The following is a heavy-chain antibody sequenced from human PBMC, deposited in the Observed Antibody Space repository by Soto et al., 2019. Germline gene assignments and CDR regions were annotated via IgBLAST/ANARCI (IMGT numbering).Heavy chain of an antibody. D-gene: IGHD4-17*01. V-gene: IGHV4-39*01. CDR2: IYYSGST. Sequence: TSETLSLTCTVSGGSISSSSYYWGWIRQPPGKGLEWIGSIYYSGSTYYNPSLKSRVTISVDTSKNQFSLKLSSVTAADTAVYYCARQSGGPYGDYDYWGQGTLVTVSS. J-gene: IGHJ4*02. CDR3: ARQSGGPYGDYDY. CDR1: GGSISSSSYY.